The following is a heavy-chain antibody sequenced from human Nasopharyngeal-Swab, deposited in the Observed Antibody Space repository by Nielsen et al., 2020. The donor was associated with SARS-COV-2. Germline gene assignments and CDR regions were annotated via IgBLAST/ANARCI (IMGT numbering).Heavy chain of an antibody. V-gene: IGHV3-9*03. CDR3: AKDGVHHTFDI. CDR2: ISYNSNNI. CDR1: GFTFEDFA. J-gene: IGHJ3*02. Sequence: SLKISCTASGFTFEDFAMLWVRQAPGKGLEWVSGISYNSNNIGYADSVKGRFTISRDYAKNTLYLQMNSLRAEDMGFYYCAKDGVHHTFDIWGQGTMVTVSS.